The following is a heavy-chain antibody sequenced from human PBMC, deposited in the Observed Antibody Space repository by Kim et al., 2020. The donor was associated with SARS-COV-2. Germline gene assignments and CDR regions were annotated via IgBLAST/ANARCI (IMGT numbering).Heavy chain of an antibody. V-gene: IGHV3-23*01. Sequence: TFYADSVKGRFPISRDNAKNLLFVQMNRLRVEDTAVYYCAKDTGSSPTGYWGQGTLVTVAS. CDR2: T. CDR3: AKDTGSSPTGY. D-gene: IGHD3-10*01. J-gene: IGHJ4*02.